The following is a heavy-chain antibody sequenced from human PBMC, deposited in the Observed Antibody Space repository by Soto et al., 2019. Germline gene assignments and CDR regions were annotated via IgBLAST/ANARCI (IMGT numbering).Heavy chain of an antibody. CDR2: INPSGGGT. CDR1: GYNFIGQY. J-gene: IGHJ4*02. CDR3: ARLLGVHKTKPFLLGYFDY. D-gene: IGHD2-15*01. Sequence: AASVKVSCKASGYNFIGQYIHWVRQAPGQGLEWMGIINPSGGGTTYAQKFQGRVVMTSDASTSTVYVELSSLTSEDTAIYFCARLLGVHKTKPFLLGYFDYWGQGTLVTGFS. V-gene: IGHV1-46*01.